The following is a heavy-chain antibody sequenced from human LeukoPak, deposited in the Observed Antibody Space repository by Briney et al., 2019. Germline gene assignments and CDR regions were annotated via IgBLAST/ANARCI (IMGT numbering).Heavy chain of an antibody. CDR3: ARRELLSTPDAFDI. CDR2: IYYSGST. Sequence: SETLSPTCTVSGGSISSSSYYWGWIRQPPGKGLEWIGSIYYSGSTYYNPSLKSRVTISVDTSKNQFSLKVSSVTAADTAVYYCARRELLSTPDAFDIWGQGTMVTVSS. D-gene: IGHD3-10*01. V-gene: IGHV4-39*01. J-gene: IGHJ3*02. CDR1: GGSISSSSYY.